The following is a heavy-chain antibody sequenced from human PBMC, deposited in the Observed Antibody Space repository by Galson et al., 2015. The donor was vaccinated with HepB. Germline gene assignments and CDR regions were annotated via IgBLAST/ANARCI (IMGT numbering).Heavy chain of an antibody. V-gene: IGHV4-39*01. CDR2: VYYTGST. Sequence: SETLSLTCTVSGGSVISSSYYWGWIRQPPGKGLECIGSVYYTGSTFYNPSLESRVTISLDTSKNQFSLKLRSVIAADTAIYYCARHRATPVVGGPLFFFDFWGQGSLVTVSS. CDR1: GGSVISSSYY. CDR3: ARHRATPVVGGPLFFFDF. D-gene: IGHD3-10*01. J-gene: IGHJ4*02.